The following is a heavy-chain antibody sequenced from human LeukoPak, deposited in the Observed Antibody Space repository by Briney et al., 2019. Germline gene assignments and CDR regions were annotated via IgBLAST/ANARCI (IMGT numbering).Heavy chain of an antibody. V-gene: IGHV1-2*06. Sequence: ASVKVSCKASGYTFTGYYMHWVRQAPGRGLEWMGRINPNSGGTNYAQKFQGRVTMTRDTSISTVYMELSRLRSDDTAVYYCARDPLYGDYGNWFDPWGQGTLVTVSS. CDR3: ARDPLYGDYGNWFDP. CDR1: GYTFTGYY. J-gene: IGHJ5*02. CDR2: INPNSGGT. D-gene: IGHD4-17*01.